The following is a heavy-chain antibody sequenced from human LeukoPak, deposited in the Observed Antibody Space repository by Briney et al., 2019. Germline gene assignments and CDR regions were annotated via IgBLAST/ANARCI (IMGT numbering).Heavy chain of an antibody. V-gene: IGHV1-18*01. CDR2: ISAYNGNT. CDR1: GYTFTSYG. D-gene: IGHD4-17*01. CDR3: ASATVYYGMDV. Sequence: ASVKVSCKASGYTFTSYGISWVRQAPGQGLEWMGWISAYNGNTNYAQKFQGRVTMTRDTSISTAYMELSRLRSDDTAVYYCASATVYYGMDVWGQGTTVTVSS. J-gene: IGHJ6*02.